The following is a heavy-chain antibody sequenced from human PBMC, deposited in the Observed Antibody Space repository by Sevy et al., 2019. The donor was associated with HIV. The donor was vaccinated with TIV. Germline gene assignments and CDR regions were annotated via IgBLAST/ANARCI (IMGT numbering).Heavy chain of an antibody. V-gene: IGHV3-49*04. CDR3: TRWKGLQSIFDY. Sequence: GGSLRLSCTTSGFTFGDYAMNWVRQAPGKGLEWVAFLKSKADGGTVDHAESVKARFTILRDDSKSIAYLQMNDLTTEDTGVYYCTRWKGLQSIFDYWGQGALVTVSS. D-gene: IGHD1-1*01. J-gene: IGHJ4*02. CDR1: GFTFGDYA. CDR2: LKSKADGGTV.